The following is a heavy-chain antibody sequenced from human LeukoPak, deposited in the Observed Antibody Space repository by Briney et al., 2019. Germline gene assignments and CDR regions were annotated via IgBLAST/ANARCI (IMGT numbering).Heavy chain of an antibody. Sequence: SVKVSCKASGYTFTGYYMHWVRQAPGQGLEWMGRIIPILGITNYAQKFQGRVTITADKSTSTAYMELSSLRSEDTAVYYCARINTAGGTTHAFDYWGQGTLVTVSS. CDR2: IIPILGIT. V-gene: IGHV1-69*02. CDR1: GYTFTGYY. CDR3: ARINTAGGTTHAFDY. D-gene: IGHD6-13*01. J-gene: IGHJ4*02.